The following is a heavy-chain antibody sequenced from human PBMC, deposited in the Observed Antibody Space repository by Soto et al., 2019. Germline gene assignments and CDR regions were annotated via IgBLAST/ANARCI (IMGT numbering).Heavy chain of an antibody. D-gene: IGHD6-25*01. CDR3: AREGRPLGADY. CDR2: INHSGST. J-gene: IGHJ4*02. V-gene: IGHV4-34*01. Sequence: SETLSLTCAVYGGSFSGYYWSWIRQPPGKGLEWIGEINHSGSTNYNPSLKSRVTISVDTSKNQFSLKLSSVTAADTAVYYCAREGRPLGADYWGQGTLVTVSS. CDR1: GGSFSGYY.